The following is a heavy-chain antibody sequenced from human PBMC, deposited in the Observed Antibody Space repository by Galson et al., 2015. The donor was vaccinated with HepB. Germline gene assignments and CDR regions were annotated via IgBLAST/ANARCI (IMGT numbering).Heavy chain of an antibody. CDR3: ARGGEMARYAFDI. Sequence: TLSLTCTVSGGSISSYYWSWIRQPPGKGLEWIGYIYYSGSTNYNPSLKSRVTISVDTSKNQFSLKLSSVTAADTAVYYCARGGEMARYAFDIWGQGTMVTVSS. D-gene: IGHD5-24*01. V-gene: IGHV4-59*01. CDR2: IYYSGST. J-gene: IGHJ3*02. CDR1: GGSISSYY.